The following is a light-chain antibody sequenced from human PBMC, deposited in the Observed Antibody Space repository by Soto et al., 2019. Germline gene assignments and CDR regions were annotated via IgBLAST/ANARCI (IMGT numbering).Light chain of an antibody. CDR3: QQRTNWPPT. CDR1: QSVRND. J-gene: IGKJ4*01. CDR2: SAS. V-gene: IGKV3-11*01. Sequence: EIVLTQSPATLSLSPGERATLSCRASQSVRNDLVWYHQKPGQAPRVLIYSASNRATGIPARFSGSGSGTDFTLTISSLEPEDFAVYHCQQRTNWPPTFGGGTKVEMK.